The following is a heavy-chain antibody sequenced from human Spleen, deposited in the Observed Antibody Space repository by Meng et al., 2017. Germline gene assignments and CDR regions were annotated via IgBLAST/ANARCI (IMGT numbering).Heavy chain of an antibody. V-gene: IGHV3-23*01. D-gene: IGHD3-22*01. Sequence: GGSLRLSCAASGFTFSSSAMSCVRQAPGKGLEWVSSITGGGDNTYYADSVKGRFTISRDNSKNTLYLQMNSLRAEDTAVYYCAKGGSGGYYYFQHWGQGTLVTVSS. CDR3: AKGGSGGYYYFQH. CDR1: GFTFSSSA. CDR2: ITGGGDNT. J-gene: IGHJ1*01.